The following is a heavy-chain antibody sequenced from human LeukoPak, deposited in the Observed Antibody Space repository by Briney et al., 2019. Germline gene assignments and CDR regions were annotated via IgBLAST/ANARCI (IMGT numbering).Heavy chain of an antibody. V-gene: IGHV1-18*01. CDR1: GYTFTSYG. CDR2: ISAYNGNT. Sequence: ASVKVSCKASGYTFTSYGISWVRQAPGQGLEWMGWISAYNGNTNYAQKLQGRVTMTTDTSTSTAYMELRSLRSDDTAVYYCARDKRYYDFWSGYYRREEDYYYYGMDVWGQGTTVTVSS. D-gene: IGHD3-3*01. J-gene: IGHJ6*02. CDR3: ARDKRYYDFWSGYYRREEDYYYYGMDV.